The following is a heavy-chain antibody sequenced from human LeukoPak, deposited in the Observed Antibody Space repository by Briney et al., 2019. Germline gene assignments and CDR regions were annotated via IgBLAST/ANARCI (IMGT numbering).Heavy chain of an antibody. CDR2: IKQDGSEK. Sequence: GGSLRLSCAASGFTFSSYAMSWVRQAPGKGLEWVANIKQDGSEKYYVDSVKGRFTISRDNAKNSLYLQMNSLRAEDTAVYYCARDWRIWFGEFTNPFDYWGQGTLVTVSS. J-gene: IGHJ4*02. D-gene: IGHD3-10*01. V-gene: IGHV3-7*01. CDR3: ARDWRIWFGEFTNPFDY. CDR1: GFTFSSYA.